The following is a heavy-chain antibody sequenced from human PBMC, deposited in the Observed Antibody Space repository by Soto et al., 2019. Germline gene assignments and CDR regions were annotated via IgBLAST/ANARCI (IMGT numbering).Heavy chain of an antibody. CDR1: GFSFSDHY. D-gene: IGHD3-9*01. CDR2: IRNKANSYTA. Sequence: EVQLVESGGGLVQPGGSLRLSCAASGFSFSDHYMDWVRQASGKGLEWVGRIRNKANSYTAEYAASVKGRFTVSRDDSKNSLYLEMNSLKIEDTALYYCVRAGTGFQLDYWGQGTPVTVSS. CDR3: VRAGTGFQLDY. V-gene: IGHV3-72*01. J-gene: IGHJ4*02.